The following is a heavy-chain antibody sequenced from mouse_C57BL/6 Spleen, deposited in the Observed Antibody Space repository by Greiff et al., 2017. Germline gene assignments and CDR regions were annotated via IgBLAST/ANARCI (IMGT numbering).Heavy chain of an antibody. J-gene: IGHJ2*01. CDR1: GFTFSDAW. V-gene: IGHV6-6*01. CDR3: TGNWDGYFDY. CDR2: IRNKANNHAT. D-gene: IGHD4-1*01. Sequence: EVQLVESGGGLVQPGGSMKLSCAASGFTFSDAWMDWVRQSPEKGLEWVAEIRNKANNHATYYAESVKGRFTIARDDSKSSVYLQMNSLRAEDPGIYYCTGNWDGYFDYWGQGTTLTVSS.